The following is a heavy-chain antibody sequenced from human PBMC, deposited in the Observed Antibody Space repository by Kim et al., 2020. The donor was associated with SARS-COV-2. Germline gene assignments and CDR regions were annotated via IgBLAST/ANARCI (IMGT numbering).Heavy chain of an antibody. Sequence: YADSVKGRFTISRDKSKNTRYLQMNSLRAEDTAVYYCAKDLTEFPYGMDVWGQGTTVTVSS. J-gene: IGHJ6*02. D-gene: IGHD3-16*01. V-gene: IGHV3-23*01. CDR3: AKDLTEFPYGMDV.